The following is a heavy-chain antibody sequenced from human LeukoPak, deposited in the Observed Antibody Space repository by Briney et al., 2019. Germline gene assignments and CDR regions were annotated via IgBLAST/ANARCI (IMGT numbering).Heavy chain of an antibody. CDR3: STTYYYDSSEGY. D-gene: IGHD3-22*01. CDR2: IKSKTDGGTT. V-gene: IGHV3-15*07. J-gene: IGHJ4*02. CDR1: GFTFSNAW. Sequence: GGSLRLSCAASGFTFSNAWMNWVRQAPGKGLEWVGRIKSKTDGGTTDYAAPVKGRFAISRDDSKNTLYLQMNSLKTEDTAVYYCSTTYYYDSSEGYWGQGTLVTVSS.